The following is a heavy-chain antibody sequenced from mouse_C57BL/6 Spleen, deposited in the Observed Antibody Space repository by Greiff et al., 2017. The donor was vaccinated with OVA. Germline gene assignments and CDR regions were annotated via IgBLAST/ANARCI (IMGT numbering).Heavy chain of an antibody. Sequence: EVKVVESGGDLVKPGGSLKLSCAASGFTFSSYGMSWVRQTPDKRLEWVATISSGGSYTYYPDSVKGRFTISRDNAKNTLYLQMSSLKSEDTAMYYCARQGDYDDYAMDYWGQGTSVTVSS. D-gene: IGHD2-4*01. CDR1: GFTFSSYG. CDR2: ISSGGSYT. CDR3: ARQGDYDDYAMDY. J-gene: IGHJ4*01. V-gene: IGHV5-6*01.